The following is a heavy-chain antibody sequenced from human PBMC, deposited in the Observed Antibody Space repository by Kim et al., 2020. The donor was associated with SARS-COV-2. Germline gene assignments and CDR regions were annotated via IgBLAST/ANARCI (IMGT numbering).Heavy chain of an antibody. J-gene: IGHJ5*02. CDR3: AKAGRKWFDP. D-gene: IGHD2-15*01. Sequence: YTSYADSMRGRFTISRDNAKNSRYLQRNSLRAEDTALYYCAKAGRKWFDPWGLGTLVIVSS. V-gene: IGHV3-21*01. CDR2: YT.